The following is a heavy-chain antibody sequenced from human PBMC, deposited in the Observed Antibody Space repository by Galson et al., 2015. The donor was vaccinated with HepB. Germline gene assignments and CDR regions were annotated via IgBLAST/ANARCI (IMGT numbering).Heavy chain of an antibody. V-gene: IGHV3-7*03. Sequence: SLRLSCAASAFNFSTYWMRWVPQAPRKGLEWGADIRLDGSEKYFVASVNGRFTISRDNAKNSLYLQMNSLRAKDTAVYYCARDGADFWSGYLYYYYYGMDVWGQGTTVTVSS. D-gene: IGHD3-3*01. CDR3: ARDGADFWSGYLYYYYYGMDV. CDR2: IRLDGSEK. CDR1: AFNFSTYW. J-gene: IGHJ6*02.